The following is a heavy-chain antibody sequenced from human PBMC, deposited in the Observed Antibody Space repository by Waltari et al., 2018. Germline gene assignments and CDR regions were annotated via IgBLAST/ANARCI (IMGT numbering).Heavy chain of an antibody. CDR3: ARGPPTDTPPHY. J-gene: IGHJ4*02. V-gene: IGHV4-34*01. D-gene: IGHD5-18*01. CDR2: INHSRST. CDR1: GGSFSGYY. Sequence: QVQLQQWGAGLWKHSETLSLTCAGYGGSFSGYYWSWIRQPPGKGLEWIGEINHSRSTNYNPSLKSRVTISVDTSKNQFSLKLSSVTAADTAVYYCARGPPTDTPPHYWGQGTLVTVSS.